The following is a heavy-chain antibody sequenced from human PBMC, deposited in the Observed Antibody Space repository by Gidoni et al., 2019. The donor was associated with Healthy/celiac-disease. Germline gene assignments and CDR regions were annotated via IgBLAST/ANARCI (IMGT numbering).Heavy chain of an antibody. J-gene: IGHJ6*02. CDR1: GGPISSGSYY. CDR2: IYSSGST. V-gene: IGHV4-61*02. CDR3: ARVSPTVTPYGMDV. D-gene: IGHD4-4*01. Sequence: QVQLQESGPGLVKPSQTLSLTFTVPGGPISSGSYYWSWIRQPAGKGLEWIGSIYSSGSTNYNPSLKSRVTISVDTSKNQFSLKLSSVTAADTAVYYCARVSPTVTPYGMDVWGQGTTVTVSS.